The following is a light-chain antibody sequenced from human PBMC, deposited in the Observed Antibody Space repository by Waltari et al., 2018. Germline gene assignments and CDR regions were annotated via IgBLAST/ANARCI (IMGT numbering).Light chain of an antibody. CDR3: QQYSDWPQT. J-gene: IGKJ1*01. CDR2: GAS. V-gene: IGKV3-15*01. Sequence: EIVMTQSPATLSVSPGERATLSCWASQSVSSDLAWYQHKPGQAPRLLIYGASTRATGIPATLSGIGSWTEFTLTISSLQSDDFAFYYCQQYSDWPQTFGQGTKVEIK. CDR1: QSVSSD.